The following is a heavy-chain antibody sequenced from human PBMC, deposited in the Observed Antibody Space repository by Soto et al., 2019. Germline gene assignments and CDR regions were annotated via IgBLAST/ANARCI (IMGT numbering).Heavy chain of an antibody. V-gene: IGHV1-18*01. CDR3: ARAHPYNWNYVGYYGMDV. Sequence: ASVKVSCKASGYTFTSYGISWVRQAPGQGLEWMGWISAYNGNTNYAQKLQGRVTMTTDTSTSTAYMELRSLRSDDTAVYYCARAHPYNWNYVGYYGMDVWGQGTTVTVSS. D-gene: IGHD1-7*01. CDR1: GYTFTSYG. CDR2: ISAYNGNT. J-gene: IGHJ6*02.